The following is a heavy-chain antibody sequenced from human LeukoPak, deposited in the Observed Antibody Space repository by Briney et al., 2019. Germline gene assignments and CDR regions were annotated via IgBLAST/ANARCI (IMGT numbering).Heavy chain of an antibody. CDR2: ISYDGSKE. V-gene: IGHV3-30*18. J-gene: IGHJ4*02. D-gene: IGHD3-16*01. CDR3: AKEYDSLYYFDY. CDR1: GFTFRSYG. Sequence: GGSLRLSCAASGFTFRSYGMHWVRQAPGKGLERVAVISYDGSKEHYGDSVKGRFSISRDNSKNTLYLQMNSLRAEDTAVYYCAKEYDSLYYFDYWGQGTLVTVSS.